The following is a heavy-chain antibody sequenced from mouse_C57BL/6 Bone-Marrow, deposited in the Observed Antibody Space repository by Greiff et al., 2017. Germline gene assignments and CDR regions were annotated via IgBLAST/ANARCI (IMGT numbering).Heavy chain of an antibody. CDR2: IDPENGDT. V-gene: IGHV14-4*01. CDR3: TPISSGY. Sequence: VQLQQSGAELVRPGASVKLSCTASGFNIKDYYMPWVQQRPDQGLEWIGWIDPENGDTDYASKIQGKATITADTSSNTAYLQLSSLTSEDTAVYYGTPISSGYWGQGTTLTVSS. J-gene: IGHJ2*01. CDR1: GFNIKDYY.